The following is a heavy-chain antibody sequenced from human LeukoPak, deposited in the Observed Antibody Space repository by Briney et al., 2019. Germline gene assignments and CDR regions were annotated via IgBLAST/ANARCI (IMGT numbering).Heavy chain of an antibody. V-gene: IGHV1-46*01. Sequence: GASVKVSCKASGYTFTSYYMHLVRHAPGQGLEWMGLINPSGSSTLYAQKFQGRVTMTRDMSTTTDYIELSSLRSEDTAVYYCARDNSVGDIAWWFDPWGQGTLVTVSS. J-gene: IGHJ5*02. CDR1: GYTFTSYY. CDR2: INPSGSST. CDR3: ARDNSVGDIAWWFDP. D-gene: IGHD3-16*02.